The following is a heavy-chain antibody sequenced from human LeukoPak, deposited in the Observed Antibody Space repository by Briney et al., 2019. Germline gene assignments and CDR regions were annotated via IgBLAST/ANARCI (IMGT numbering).Heavy chain of an antibody. Sequence: ASVKVSCKASGYTFVGYDMHWVRQAPGQGLEWMGWINPNSDGTDYAQKFQGRVTMTTDTSISTVYMELSSPRSDDTAVYYCARGGSFWSGYPKWFDPWGQGTLVTVSS. J-gene: IGHJ5*02. CDR3: ARGGSFWSGYPKWFDP. V-gene: IGHV1-2*02. CDR1: GYTFVGYD. CDR2: INPNSDGT. D-gene: IGHD3-3*01.